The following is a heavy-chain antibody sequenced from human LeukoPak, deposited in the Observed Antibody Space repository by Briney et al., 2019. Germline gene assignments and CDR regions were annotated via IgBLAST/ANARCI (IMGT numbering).Heavy chain of an antibody. CDR2: ISGSGGST. D-gene: IGHD5-18*01. CDR1: GFTFSSYA. Sequence: PGGSLRLSCAASGFTFSSYAMSWVRQAPGKGLEWVSAISGSGGSTYYADSVKGRFTISRDNSKNTLYLQMNSLRAEDTAVYYCAKDGDLVDTAMVTGWSHFDYWGQGTLVTVSS. J-gene: IGHJ4*02. V-gene: IGHV3-23*01. CDR3: AKDGDLVDTAMVTGWSHFDY.